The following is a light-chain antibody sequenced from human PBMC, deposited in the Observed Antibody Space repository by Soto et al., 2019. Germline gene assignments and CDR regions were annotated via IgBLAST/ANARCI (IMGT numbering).Light chain of an antibody. CDR2: EVT. V-gene: IGLV2-14*01. CDR1: SSDIGPYNY. CDR3: SSYSSSATPYV. Sequence: QSVLTQPASVSGSPGQSITTSCIGTSSDIGPYNYVSWYQQHPDKAPKLILYEVTNRPSGASDRFSGSKSGNAAFLTISGLQAEDEADYYCSSYSSSATPYVFGTGTKVTV. J-gene: IGLJ1*01.